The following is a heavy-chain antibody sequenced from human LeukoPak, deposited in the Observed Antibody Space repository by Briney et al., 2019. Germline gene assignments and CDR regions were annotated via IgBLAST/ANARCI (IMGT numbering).Heavy chain of an antibody. D-gene: IGHD1-14*01. CDR1: GFTFSSYS. Sequence: GGSLRLSCAASGFTFSSYSMNWVRQAPGKGLEWVSSISSSSSYIYYADSVKGRFTISRDNAKNSLYLQMNSLRAEDTAVHYCARGRTRYYFDYWGQGTLVTVSS. CDR3: ARGRTRYYFDY. V-gene: IGHV3-21*01. J-gene: IGHJ4*02. CDR2: ISSSSSYI.